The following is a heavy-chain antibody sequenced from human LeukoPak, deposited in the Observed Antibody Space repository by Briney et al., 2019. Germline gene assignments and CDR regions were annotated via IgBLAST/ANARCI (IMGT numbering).Heavy chain of an antibody. CDR2: ISSSSSYI. Sequence: GGSLRLSCAASGFSFSSYTMNWVRQAPGKGLEWVSIISSSSSYIYYADSVKGRFTISRDNAKNALYLQMNSLRAEDTAVYHCAKTSGSYYEPFDYWGQGTLVAVSS. J-gene: IGHJ4*02. CDR3: AKTSGSYYEPFDY. D-gene: IGHD3-10*01. CDR1: GFSFSSYT. V-gene: IGHV3-21*04.